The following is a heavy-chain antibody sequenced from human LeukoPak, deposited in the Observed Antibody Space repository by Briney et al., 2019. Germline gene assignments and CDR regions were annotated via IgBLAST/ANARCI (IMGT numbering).Heavy chain of an antibody. CDR2: IHHAGNT. J-gene: IGHJ4*02. Sequence: SETLSLTCIVSGGSISGYYWSWIRQPPGKGLEWIGYIHHAGNTNYNPSLKSRVTMSVDTSKNQFSLRLISVTAAATAVYYCARAHAGYDSIDYWGQGTLVTVSS. D-gene: IGHD5-12*01. V-gene: IGHV4-59*01. CDR1: GGSISGYY. CDR3: ARAHAGYDSIDY.